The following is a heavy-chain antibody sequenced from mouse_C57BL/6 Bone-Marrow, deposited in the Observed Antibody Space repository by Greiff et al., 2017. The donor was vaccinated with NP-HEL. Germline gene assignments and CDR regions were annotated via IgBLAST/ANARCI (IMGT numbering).Heavy chain of an antibody. CDR2: IYPGSGST. V-gene: IGHV1-55*01. Sequence: QVQLQQPGAELVKPGASVKMSCKASGYTFTSYWITWVKQRPGQGLEWIGDIYPGSGSTNYNEKFKSKATLTVDTSSSTAYMQLSSLTSEDSAVYYCARKDYTYYGGVYFDYWGQGTTLTVSS. J-gene: IGHJ2*01. CDR3: ARKDYTYYGGVYFDY. CDR1: GYTFTSYW. D-gene: IGHD5-1-1*01.